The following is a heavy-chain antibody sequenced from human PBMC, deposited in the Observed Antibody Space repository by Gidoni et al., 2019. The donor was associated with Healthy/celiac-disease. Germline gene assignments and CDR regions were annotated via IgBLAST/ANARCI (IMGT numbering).Heavy chain of an antibody. J-gene: IGHJ3*02. D-gene: IGHD3-22*01. CDR2: IYTSGST. V-gene: IGHV4-4*07. Sequence: QVQLPESGPGLVKPSETLSLTCTVSGRSISSYYWSWIRQPAGKGLEWIGRIYTSGSTNYNPSLKSRVTMSVDTSKNQFSLKLSSVTAADTAVYYCARDPDYYDSSGRFPDAFDIWGQGTMVTVSS. CDR3: ARDPDYYDSSGRFPDAFDI. CDR1: GRSISSYY.